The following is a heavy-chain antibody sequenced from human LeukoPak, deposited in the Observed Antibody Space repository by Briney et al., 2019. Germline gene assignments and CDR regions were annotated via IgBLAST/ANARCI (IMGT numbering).Heavy chain of an antibody. CDR2: IRSKANSYAT. Sequence: QTRGSLRLSCAASGFTFSGSAMHWVRQVSGKGLEWVGRIRSKANSYATAYAASVKGRFTISRDDSKNTAYLQMNSLKTEDTAVYYCTAPDIVVVPAASPEDVWGKGTTVTVSS. D-gene: IGHD2-2*01. CDR1: GFTFSGSA. CDR3: TAPDIVVVPAASPEDV. V-gene: IGHV3-73*01. J-gene: IGHJ6*04.